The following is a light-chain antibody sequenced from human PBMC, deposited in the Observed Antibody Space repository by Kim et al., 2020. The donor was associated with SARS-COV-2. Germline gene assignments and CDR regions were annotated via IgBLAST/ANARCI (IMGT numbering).Light chain of an antibody. CDR3: QQYSSLYT. CDR2: KAS. V-gene: IGKV1-5*03. J-gene: IGKJ2*01. Sequence: DIQMTQSPSALSASVGDRVTITCRASQSINTWLAWYQQKPGTAPKLLIYKASVLESGVPSRFSGSGSGTEFTLTISSLQPADFATYYCQQYSSLYTFGQGTKLEI. CDR1: QSINTW.